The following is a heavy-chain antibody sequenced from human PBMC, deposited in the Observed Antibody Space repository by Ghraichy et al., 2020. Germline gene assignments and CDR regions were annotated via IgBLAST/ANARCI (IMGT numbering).Heavy chain of an antibody. D-gene: IGHD3-16*01. CDR1: GYTFTSYG. V-gene: IGHV1-18*04. CDR2: ISAHSGST. Sequence: ASVKFSCKASGYTFTSYGISWVRQAPGQGLEWMGWISAHSGSTNYAQKLQGRVTMTRDTSTSTAYMEPRSLRSDDTAVYYCVRDPGSYGYGDYWGQGTLVTVSS. J-gene: IGHJ4*02. CDR3: VRDPGSYGYGDY.